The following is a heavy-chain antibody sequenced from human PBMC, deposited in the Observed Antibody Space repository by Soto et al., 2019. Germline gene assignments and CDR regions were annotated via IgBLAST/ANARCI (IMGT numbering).Heavy chain of an antibody. CDR1: GGSFSSYA. J-gene: IGHJ4*02. D-gene: IGHD6-19*01. CDR3: ARVIGGSGWYGSFGS. V-gene: IGHV1-69*01. Sequence: QVQLMQSGAEVTKPGSSVKVSCKASGGSFSSYAINWVRQAPGQGLEWMGGIIPMFGTPNYAQKFQGRVTITADESTNTAYMELGILRSEDTAVYYCARVIGGSGWYGSFGSWGQGTLVTVSS. CDR2: IIPMFGTP.